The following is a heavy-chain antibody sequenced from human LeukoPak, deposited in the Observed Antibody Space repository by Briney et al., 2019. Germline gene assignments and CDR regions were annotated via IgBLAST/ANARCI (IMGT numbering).Heavy chain of an antibody. V-gene: IGHV4-39*01. Sequence: SETLSLTCTVSGGSISSSSYYWGWIRQPPGKGLEWIGSNYYSGSTYYNPSLKSRVTISVDTSKNQFSLKLSSVTGADTAVYYCARIDYYDSSGYYYESDYWGQGTLVTVSS. CDR2: NYYSGST. CDR1: GGSISSSSYY. D-gene: IGHD3-22*01. CDR3: ARIDYYDSSGYYYESDY. J-gene: IGHJ4*02.